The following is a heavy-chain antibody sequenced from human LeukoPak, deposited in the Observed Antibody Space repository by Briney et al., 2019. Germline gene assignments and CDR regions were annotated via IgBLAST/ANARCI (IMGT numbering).Heavy chain of an antibody. CDR1: GGSISSGSYY. CDR3: ASSKRLNAFDI. J-gene: IGHJ3*02. CDR2: IYASGST. D-gene: IGHD5-24*01. V-gene: IGHV4-61*02. Sequence: TSQTLSLTCTVSGGSISSGSYYWSWIRQPAGKGLEWIGRIYASGSTNFNPSLRSRVTISVDTSKNQFSLKLSSVTAADTAVYYCASSKRLNAFDIWGQGTMVTVSS.